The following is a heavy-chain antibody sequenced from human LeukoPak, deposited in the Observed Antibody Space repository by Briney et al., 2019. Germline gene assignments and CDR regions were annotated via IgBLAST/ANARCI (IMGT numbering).Heavy chain of an antibody. Sequence: ASVQVSCKACGGTFSSSAISWVRQATGHGLEWMGWMNSNRGNTGYAQEFQGRVTMTRNTSISRAYMELSSLRSEDTAVYDCARGNNRQQTVFDLRGQGNLVTVSS. D-gene: IGHD1-1*01. V-gene: IGHV1-8*02. J-gene: IGHJ5*02. CDR2: MNSNRGNT. CDR3: ARGNNRQQTVFDL. CDR1: GGTFSSSA.